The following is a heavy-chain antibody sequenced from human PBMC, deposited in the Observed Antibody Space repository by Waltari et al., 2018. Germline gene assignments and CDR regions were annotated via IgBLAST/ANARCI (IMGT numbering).Heavy chain of an antibody. CDR3: ARDSAPYSNYADAIDI. Sequence: EVQLVESGGGLVQPGGSLRVSCVASGFTFMNYSMSWVRQAAGKWLALVASIRKEGCEEYKLDSVKGRFTVSRNNATNSLHLHMDSLRVEDTAIYYCARDSAPYSNYADAIDIWGQGTMVIVSS. V-gene: IGHV3-7*01. J-gene: IGHJ3*02. CDR1: GFTFMNYS. CDR2: IRKEGCEE. D-gene: IGHD4-4*01.